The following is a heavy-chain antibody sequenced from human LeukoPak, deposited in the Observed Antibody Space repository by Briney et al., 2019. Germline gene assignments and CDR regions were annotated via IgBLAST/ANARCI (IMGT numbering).Heavy chain of an antibody. Sequence: SQTLSLTCAISGDSVSSSSSAWSWIRQSPSRGLEWLGRTYYRSKWINDLAESVKSRITINPDTSKNEFSLQLNSVTPEDTAVYYCARNLRPDFDYWGQGTLVTVSS. V-gene: IGHV6-1*01. J-gene: IGHJ4*02. CDR1: GDSVSSSSSA. CDR2: TYYRSKWIN. CDR3: ARNLRPDFDY.